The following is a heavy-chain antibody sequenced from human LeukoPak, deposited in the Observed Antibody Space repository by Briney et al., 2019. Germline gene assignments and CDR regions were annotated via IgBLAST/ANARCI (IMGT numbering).Heavy chain of an antibody. J-gene: IGHJ4*02. CDR1: GYTFTGYY. V-gene: IGHV1-2*02. CDR3: ARDTAFIGYCSSTSCYPPYFFDY. D-gene: IGHD2-2*01. CDR2: INPNSGGT. Sequence: ASVKVSCKASGYTFTGYYMHWVRQAPGQGLEWMGWINPNSGGTNYAQKFQGRVTMTRDTSISTAYMELSRLRSDDTAVYYCARDTAFIGYCSSTSCYPPYFFDYWGQGTLVSVS.